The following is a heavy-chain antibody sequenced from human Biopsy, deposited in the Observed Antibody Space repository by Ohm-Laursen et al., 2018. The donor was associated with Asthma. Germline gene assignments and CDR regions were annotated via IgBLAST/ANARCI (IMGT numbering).Heavy chain of an antibody. J-gene: IGHJ4*02. CDR3: ARKAGSCISRTCYSLDF. Sequence: SSVKVSCKSLGGTFNTYVIGWVRHAPWQGLEWMGWINSVFGTTTYPQKFQDRVPITADDSTSTVYMELSSLRSEDTAVYYCARKAGSCISRTCYSLDFWGQGTLVTVSS. CDR2: INSVFGTT. D-gene: IGHD2-2*01. CDR1: GGTFNTYV. V-gene: IGHV1-69*01.